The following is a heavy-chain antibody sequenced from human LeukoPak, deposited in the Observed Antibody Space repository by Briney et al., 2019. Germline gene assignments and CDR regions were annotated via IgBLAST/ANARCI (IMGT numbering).Heavy chain of an antibody. CDR2: FDPEDGET. CDR3: ATFFLGRRGEFDY. V-gene: IGHV1-24*01. D-gene: IGHD3-10*01. CDR1: GYTLTELS. J-gene: IGHJ4*02. Sequence: ASVKVSCKVSGYTLTELSMHWVRQAPGRGLEWMGGFDPEDGETIYAQKFQGRVTMTEDTSTDTAYMELSSLRSEDTAVYYCATFFLGRRGEFDYWGQGTLVTVSS.